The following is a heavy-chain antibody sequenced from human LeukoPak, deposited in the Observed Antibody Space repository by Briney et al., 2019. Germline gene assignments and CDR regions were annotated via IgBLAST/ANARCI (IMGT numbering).Heavy chain of an antibody. CDR2: INHSGST. D-gene: IGHD6-13*01. V-gene: IGHV4-34*01. J-gene: IGHJ4*02. CDR3: ARPGQLGRYYFDY. CDR1: GGSFSGYY. Sequence: SETLSLTCAVYGGSFSGYYWSWIRQPPGKGLEWIGEINHSGSTNYNPSLKSRVTISVDTSKNQFSLKLSSVTAADTAVYYCARPGQLGRYYFDYWGQGTLVTVSS.